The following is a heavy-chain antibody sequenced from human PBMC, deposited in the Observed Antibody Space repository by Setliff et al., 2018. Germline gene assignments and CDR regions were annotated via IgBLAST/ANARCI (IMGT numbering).Heavy chain of an antibody. D-gene: IGHD1-26*01. Sequence: PGGSLRLSCAASGFTFRDYSMVWVRQVPGKGLEWVAGVIQVGAGVYADSMKGRSTISRDNSKNTFFLQVNYVRVDDTATYYCAKDRVNDGFWDFDSWGQGIVVTVSS. V-gene: IGHV3-23*01. CDR2: VIQVGAG. CDR3: AKDRVNDGFWDFDS. CDR1: GFTFRDYS. J-gene: IGHJ4*02.